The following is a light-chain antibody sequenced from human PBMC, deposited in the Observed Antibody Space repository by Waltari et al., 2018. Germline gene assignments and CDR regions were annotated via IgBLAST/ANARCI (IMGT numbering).Light chain of an antibody. V-gene: IGLV2-23*02. CDR3: CSYAGGSAFV. CDR1: SSDGGRYNL. Sequence: QSALTQPASVSGSPGQSITISCTGTSSDGGRYNLVSWYQHRPGKAPQLIISGVSKRPSGVSNRFSGSKSGNTASLTISGLRTEDEADYYCCSYAGGSAFVFGTGTKITVL. J-gene: IGLJ1*01. CDR2: GVS.